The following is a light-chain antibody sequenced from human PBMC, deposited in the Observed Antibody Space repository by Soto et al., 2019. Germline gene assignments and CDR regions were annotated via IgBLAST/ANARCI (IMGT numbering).Light chain of an antibody. CDR1: QSVSSY. CDR3: QQYHIFLT. J-gene: IGKJ2*01. CDR2: DAS. Sequence: EIVLTQSPATLSLSPGERATLSCRASQSVSSYLAWYQQKPGQAPRLLIYDASNRATGIPARFSGSGSGTDFTLTISSLEPEDFAVYYCQQYHIFLTFGQGTKLEIK. V-gene: IGKV3-11*01.